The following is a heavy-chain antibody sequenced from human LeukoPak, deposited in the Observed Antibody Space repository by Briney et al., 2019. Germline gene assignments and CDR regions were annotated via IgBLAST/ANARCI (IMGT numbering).Heavy chain of an antibody. D-gene: IGHD3-9*01. CDR2: ISSSSSYI. J-gene: IGHJ4*02. CDR1: GFTFSSYS. V-gene: IGHV3-21*01. CDR3: ARGAIYYDILTGYHYFDY. Sequence: GGSLRLSCAASGFTFSSYSMNWVRQAPGKGLEWVSSISSSSSYIYYADSVKGRFTISRDNAKNSLYLQMNSLRAEDTVVYYCARGAIYYDILTGYHYFDYWGQGTLVTVSS.